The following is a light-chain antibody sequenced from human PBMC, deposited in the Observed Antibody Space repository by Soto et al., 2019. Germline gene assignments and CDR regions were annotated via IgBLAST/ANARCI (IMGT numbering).Light chain of an antibody. CDR1: QSIDSS. J-gene: IGKJ2*01. Sequence: DIQMTQSPSTLSASVGDRVTITCRASQSIDSSLAWYQQKPRKGPKLLIYDASTLESGVPSRFSGSGFGTELALTISSLQPDDFATFYCQQYNSYGTFGQGTKLEIK. V-gene: IGKV1-5*01. CDR2: DAS. CDR3: QQYNSYGT.